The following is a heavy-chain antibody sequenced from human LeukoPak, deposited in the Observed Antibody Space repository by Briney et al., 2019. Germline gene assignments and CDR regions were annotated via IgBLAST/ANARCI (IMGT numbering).Heavy chain of an antibody. CDR3: ARHRSYTDY. V-gene: IGHV5-10-1*01. CDR1: GSFFTSYW. CDR2: SAHSDSYT. Sequence: GASLLICCKCAGSFFTSYWISGGRQLPEKLLEWMRRSAHSDSYTNYSPSFQGHVTISADKSISTAYLQWSSLKASDTAMYYCARHRSYTDYWGQGTVVTVSS. D-gene: IGHD3-10*01. J-gene: IGHJ4*02.